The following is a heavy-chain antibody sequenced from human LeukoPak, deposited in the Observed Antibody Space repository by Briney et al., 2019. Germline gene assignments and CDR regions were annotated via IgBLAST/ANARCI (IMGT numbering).Heavy chain of an antibody. Sequence: SETLSLSCTVSGGSISRGGYYWSWIRQPPGKGLEWIGYIYHSGSTYYNPSLKSRVTISVDRSKNQFSLKLSSVTAADTAVYYCARGTWSTVTLWGQGTLVTFSS. CDR2: IYHSGST. V-gene: IGHV4-30-2*01. J-gene: IGHJ4*02. D-gene: IGHD4-11*01. CDR1: GGSISRGGYY. CDR3: ARGTWSTVTL.